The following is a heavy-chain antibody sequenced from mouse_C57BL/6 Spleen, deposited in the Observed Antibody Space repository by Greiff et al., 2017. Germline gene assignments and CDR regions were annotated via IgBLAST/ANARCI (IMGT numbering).Heavy chain of an antibody. CDR3: ARSDNNCGGYFAY. CDR2: INPGSGGT. Sequence: VQLQQSGAGLVKPGTSVKVSCEASGYAFTNYVMDWVQQRPGQGLEWVGDINPGSGGTNYDETFKGKGTLTADNSASTAYMQLSSLTSEDSAVYYCARSDNNCGGYFAYWGQGTPLTVSA. D-gene: IGHD3-2*02. CDR1: GYAFTNYV. J-gene: IGHJ3*01. V-gene: IGHV1-54*01.